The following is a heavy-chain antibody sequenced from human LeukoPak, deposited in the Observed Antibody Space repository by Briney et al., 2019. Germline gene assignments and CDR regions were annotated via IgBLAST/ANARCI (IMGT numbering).Heavy chain of an antibody. J-gene: IGHJ4*02. D-gene: IGHD3-10*01. V-gene: IGHV3-30-3*01. CDR2: ISYDGSNK. CDR3: ARDPGSGHFDY. CDR1: GFTFSSYA. Sequence: PGGSLRLSCAASGFTFSSYAMHWVRQAPGKGLEWVAVISYDGSNKYYADSVKGRFTISRDNSINTLYLQMNSLRAEDTAVYYCARDPGSGHFDYWGQGTLVTVSS.